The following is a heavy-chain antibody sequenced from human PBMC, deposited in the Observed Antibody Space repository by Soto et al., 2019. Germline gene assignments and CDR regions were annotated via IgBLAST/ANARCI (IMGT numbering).Heavy chain of an antibody. CDR1: GGSISSYY. D-gene: IGHD5-12*01. V-gene: IGHV4-59*01. CDR2: IYYSGST. CDR3: ARVATMFLYFDY. Sequence: PSETLSLTCTVSGGSISSYYWSWIRQPPGKGLEWIGYIYYSGSTNYNPSLKSRVTISVDTSKNQFSLKLSSVTAADTAVYYCARVATMFLYFDYWGQGTLVTVSS. J-gene: IGHJ4*02.